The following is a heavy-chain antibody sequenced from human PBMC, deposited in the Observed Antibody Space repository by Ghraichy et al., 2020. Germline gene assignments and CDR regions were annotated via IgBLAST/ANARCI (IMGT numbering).Heavy chain of an antibody. CDR3: GRAATYGSGRYYYDN. CDR2: IRADGNDK. D-gene: IGHD3-10*01. J-gene: IGHJ4*02. CDR1: GFTFSDYY. Sequence: GSLRLSCVASGFTFSDYYMGWARQAPGKGPEWLANIRADGNDKNYVDSVKGRFTISRDNAKSSLYLQMNSLRVEDTSVYFCGRAATYGSGRYYYDNWGQGTLVTVSS. V-gene: IGHV3-7*03.